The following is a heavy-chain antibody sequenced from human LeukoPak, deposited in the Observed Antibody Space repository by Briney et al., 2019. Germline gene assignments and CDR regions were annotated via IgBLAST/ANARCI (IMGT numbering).Heavy chain of an antibody. CDR2: ISGGGETT. V-gene: IGHV3-23*01. D-gene: IGHD4-17*01. CDR1: GFTFNNYA. Sequence: PGGSLRLSCAASGFTFNNYAMTWVRQAPGKGLEWVSSISGGGETTYYADSAKGRFTISRDNSQNTLYLQMNSLRAEDTAVYYCXRDXADYVGYFFFDYWGQGTLVTVSS. CDR3: XRDXADYVGYFFFDY. J-gene: IGHJ4*02.